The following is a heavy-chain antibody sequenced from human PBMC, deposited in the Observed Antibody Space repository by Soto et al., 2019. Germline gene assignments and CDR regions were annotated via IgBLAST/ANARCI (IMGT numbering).Heavy chain of an antibody. Sequence: VQLVQSGAEEKKPGASVKVSYKASGYTFTGYAMHWVRQAPGQRLEWMGWINAGNGNTKYSQKFQGRVTITRDTSASTAYMELSSLRSEDTAVYYCARAVAVPADFDYWGQGTLVTVSS. J-gene: IGHJ4*02. CDR1: GYTFTGYA. CDR2: INAGNGNT. V-gene: IGHV1-3*05. D-gene: IGHD6-19*01. CDR3: ARAVAVPADFDY.